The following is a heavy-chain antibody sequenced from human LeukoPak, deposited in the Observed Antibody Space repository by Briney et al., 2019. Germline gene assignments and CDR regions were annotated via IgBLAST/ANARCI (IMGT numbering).Heavy chain of an antibody. Sequence: KPSETLSLTCAVYVGSFSGYYWSWIRQPPGKGLEWIGEINHSGSTNYNPSLKSRVTISVDTSKNQFSLKLSSVTAADTAVYYCARGGSRFLEWLLSHPYNWFDPWGQGTLVTVSS. CDR3: ARGGSRFLEWLLSHPYNWFDP. J-gene: IGHJ5*02. CDR2: INHSGST. V-gene: IGHV4-34*01. CDR1: VGSFSGYY. D-gene: IGHD3-3*01.